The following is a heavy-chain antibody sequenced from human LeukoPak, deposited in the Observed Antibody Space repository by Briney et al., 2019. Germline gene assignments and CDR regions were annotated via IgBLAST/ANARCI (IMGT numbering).Heavy chain of an antibody. CDR2: ILTSGTT. D-gene: IGHD1-26*01. J-gene: IGHJ4*02. CDR1: NGSISSYH. Sequence: PSETLSLTCTVSNGSISSYHWSWVRQPPGKGLEWIGYILTSGTTNYNPSLKSRLTISVDTSKNQFTLKLSSVTAADTAVYYCARLQVSGSYLYYFDYWGQGTLVTVSS. V-gene: IGHV4-4*09. CDR3: ARLQVSGSYLYYFDY.